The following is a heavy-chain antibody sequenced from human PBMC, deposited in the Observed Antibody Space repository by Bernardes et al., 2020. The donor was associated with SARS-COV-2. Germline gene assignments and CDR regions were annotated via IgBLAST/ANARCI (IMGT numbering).Heavy chain of an antibody. CDR3: ARGPYCPGGICNFYGMDV. CDR2: ISSSAAYK. V-gene: IGHV3-21*06. D-gene: IGHD2-8*02. CDR1: GFTFSTYG. Sequence: GGSLRLSCAASGFTFSTYGLNWVRQAPGKGLEWVSSISSSAAYKYSADSVKGRFTITRDNAKNSLYLEMNSLRAEDTALYYCARGPYCPGGICNFYGMDVWGQGTTVTVSS. J-gene: IGHJ6*02.